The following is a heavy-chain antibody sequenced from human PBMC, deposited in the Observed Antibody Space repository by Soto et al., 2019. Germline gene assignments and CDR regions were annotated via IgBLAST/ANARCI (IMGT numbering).Heavy chain of an antibody. CDR2: ISAYNGNT. CDR3: ARDYDFWSVDI. CDR1: VYTFTSYG. J-gene: IGHJ3*02. V-gene: IGHV1-18*01. Sequence: GASVKVSCKASVYTFTSYGISWVPQAPGQGLEWMGWISAYNGNTNYAQKLQGRVTMTTDTSTSTAYMELRSLRSDDTAVYYCARDYDFWSVDIWGQGTMVTVSS. D-gene: IGHD3-3*01.